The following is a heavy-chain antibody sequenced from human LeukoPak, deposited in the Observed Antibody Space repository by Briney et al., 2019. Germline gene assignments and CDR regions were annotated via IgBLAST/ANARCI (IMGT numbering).Heavy chain of an antibody. CDR1: GFTFSDYY. J-gene: IGHJ4*02. V-gene: IGHV3-11*01. D-gene: IGHD3-22*01. CDR3: ARGPYYSDTSGYYYLRAFDY. Sequence: GGSLRLSCAASGFTFSDYYMSWIRQAPGKGLEWVSYISISGTTILYADSVKGRFIISRDNAKNSLYLQMNSLRAEDTAVYYCARGPYYSDTSGYYYLRAFDYWGQETLVTVS. CDR2: ISISGTTI.